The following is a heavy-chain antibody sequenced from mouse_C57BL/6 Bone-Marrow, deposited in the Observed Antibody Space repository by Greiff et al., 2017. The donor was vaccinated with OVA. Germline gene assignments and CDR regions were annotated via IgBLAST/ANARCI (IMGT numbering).Heavy chain of an antibody. CDR1: GYTFTDYY. CDR2: IYPGSGNT. CDR3: ARGAYHYGSGAMDF. V-gene: IGHV1-76*01. D-gene: IGHD1-1*01. J-gene: IGHJ4*01. Sequence: QVQLQQSGAELVRPGASVNLSCKASGYTFTDYYINWVKQRPGQGLEWIARIYPGSGNTYYNEKFKGKATLTAEKSSSTAYMQLSSLTSEDSVVYFCARGAYHYGSGAMDFWGQGTSVTVSS.